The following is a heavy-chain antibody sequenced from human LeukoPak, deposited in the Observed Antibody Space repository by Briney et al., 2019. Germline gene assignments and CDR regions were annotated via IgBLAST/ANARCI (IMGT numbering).Heavy chain of an antibody. D-gene: IGHD5-12*01. CDR3: ARPYDSNRDHSGYGY. CDR2: IRSTSTSI. V-gene: IGHV3-21*01. J-gene: IGHJ4*02. CDR1: GFTFSSHT. Sequence: GGSLRLSCAASGFTFSSHTMNWVRQAPGKGLEWVSSIRSTSTSIYHADSVKGRFTISRDNTKNSLYLQMNSLRAEDTAVYYCARPYDSNRDHSGYGYWGRGTLVTVPS.